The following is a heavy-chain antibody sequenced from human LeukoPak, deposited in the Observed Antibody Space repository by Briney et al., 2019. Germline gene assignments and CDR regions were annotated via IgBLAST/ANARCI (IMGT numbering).Heavy chain of an antibody. CDR2: ISGSGGST. J-gene: IGHJ3*02. D-gene: IGHD3-3*01. CDR1: GFTFNNYA. V-gene: IGHV3-23*01. CDR3: AKDRPPRYDLGISFDI. Sequence: PGGSLRLSCAASGFTFNNYAMSWVRQAPGKGLEWVSSISGSGGSTYYADSVKGRFTISRDNSKNTLYLQMNSLRAEDTAVYYCAKDRPPRYDLGISFDIWGQGTMVTVSS.